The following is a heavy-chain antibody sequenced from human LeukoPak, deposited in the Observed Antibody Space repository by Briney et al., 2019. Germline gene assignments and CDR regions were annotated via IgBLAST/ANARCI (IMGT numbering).Heavy chain of an antibody. CDR1: GGSISSSSYY. CDR3: ARGITIFGVVIPRYFDY. V-gene: IGHV4-39*01. J-gene: IGHJ4*02. CDR2: IYYSGST. Sequence: SETPSLTCTVSGGSISSSSYYWGWIRQPPGKGLEWIGSIYYSGSTYYNPSFKSRVTISVDTSKNQFSLKLSSVTAADTAVYYCARGITIFGVVIPRYFDYWGQGTLVTVSS. D-gene: IGHD3-3*01.